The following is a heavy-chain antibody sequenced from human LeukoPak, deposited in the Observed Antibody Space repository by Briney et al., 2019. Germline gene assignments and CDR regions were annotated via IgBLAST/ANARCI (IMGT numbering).Heavy chain of an antibody. J-gene: IGHJ5*02. CDR2: IIPILGIA. CDR3: AREYTDIVVVVAATPGWFDP. CDR1: GGTFSSYA. Sequence: ASLKVSCKASGGTFSSYAISWVRQAPGQGLEWMGRIIPILGIANYAQKVQGRVTITADKSTSTAYMELSSLRAEDTAVYYCAREYTDIVVVVAATPGWFDPWGQGTLVTVSS. D-gene: IGHD2-15*01. V-gene: IGHV1-69*04.